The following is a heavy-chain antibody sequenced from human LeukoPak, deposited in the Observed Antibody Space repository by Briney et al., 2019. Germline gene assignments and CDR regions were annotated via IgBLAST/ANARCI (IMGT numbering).Heavy chain of an antibody. CDR2: ISSSGSRI. CDR3: AKASIHYGDYPPDY. V-gene: IGHV3-48*03. D-gene: IGHD4-17*01. J-gene: IGHJ4*02. CDR1: GFTFSTYE. Sequence: GGSLRLSCAASGFTFSTYEMNWVRQAPGKGLEWVSYISSSGSRIYYADSVKGRFTISRDNAKNSLYLQMNSLRAEDMALYYCAKASIHYGDYPPDYWGQGTLVTVSS.